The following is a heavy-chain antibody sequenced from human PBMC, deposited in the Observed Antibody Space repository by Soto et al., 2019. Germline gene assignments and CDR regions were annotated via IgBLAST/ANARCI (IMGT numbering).Heavy chain of an antibody. J-gene: IGHJ4*02. CDR3: ARAKVCSGGSCYSMGMDYLDY. CDR2: IYPGDSDT. V-gene: IGHV5-51*01. Sequence: GESLKISCQGSGYSFTTHWITWVRQTPGKGLEWMGIIYPGDSDTRYSPSFQGHVTITVDKSTSTAYLQWNTLKASGTAVYYCARAKVCSGGSCYSMGMDYLDYWGQGTLVTVSS. D-gene: IGHD2-15*01. CDR1: GYSFTTHW.